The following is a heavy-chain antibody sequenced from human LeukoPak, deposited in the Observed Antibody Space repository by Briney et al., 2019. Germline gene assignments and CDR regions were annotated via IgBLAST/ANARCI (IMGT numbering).Heavy chain of an antibody. J-gene: IGHJ1*01. V-gene: IGHV4-61*03. Sequence: PSETLSLKCAISCPSFSSDGFWWNWVRQPPGKGLEWIGQIGYSGTTNYKPSLKSRLTISTDASNNHFSLRLTSVTPADTAVYYCARIGGVFHHWGQGTLVTVSS. CDR3: ARIGGVFHH. CDR2: IGYSGTT. CDR1: CPSFSSDGFW. D-gene: IGHD3-10*01.